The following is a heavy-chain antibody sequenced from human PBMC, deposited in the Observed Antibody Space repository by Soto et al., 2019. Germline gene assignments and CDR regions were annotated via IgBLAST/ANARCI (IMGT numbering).Heavy chain of an antibody. J-gene: IGHJ4*02. CDR2: VWYDGSRE. V-gene: IGHV3-33*01. D-gene: IGHD2-2*02. Sequence: QVQLVESGGGVVQPGRSLRLSCAASGFSVNTHVIHWIRQAPGKGLEWVAVVWYDGSREYYADSVKGRFTISRDNSKNMMYLQMDNLRVEDTAVYYCAGVPRFDTWYFDYWGQGTLSTVSS. CDR3: AGVPRFDTWYFDY. CDR1: GFSVNTHV.